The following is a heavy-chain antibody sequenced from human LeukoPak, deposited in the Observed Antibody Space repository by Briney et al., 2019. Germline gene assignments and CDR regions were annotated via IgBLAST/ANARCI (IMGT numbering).Heavy chain of an antibody. J-gene: IGHJ5*02. D-gene: IGHD3-10*01. Sequence: GASVKVSCKASGYSLTDYAMHWVRQAPGQGLQWMGWINAGTGNTRYSEKFQGRVTITRDTSASTAYMELNSLRSEDTAVYYCARDRYGSGSLNWFDPWGQGTLVTVSS. CDR3: ARDRYGSGSLNWFDP. V-gene: IGHV1-3*01. CDR2: INAGTGNT. CDR1: GYSLTDYA.